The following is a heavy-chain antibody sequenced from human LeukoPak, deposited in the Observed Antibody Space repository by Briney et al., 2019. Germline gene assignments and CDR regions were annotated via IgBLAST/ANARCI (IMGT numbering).Heavy chain of an antibody. CDR3: TRDMIYTFHY. D-gene: IGHD3-16*01. CDR1: GFTFGDYA. Sequence: GWSLRLSCTASGFTFGDYAMSWVRQAPGKGLEWVGFITSKAYGGTTEYAASVKGRFTISRDDSKSIAYLQMTSLRTEDTAVYYCTRDMIYTFHYWGQGTLVTVSS. CDR2: ITSKAYGGTT. J-gene: IGHJ4*02. V-gene: IGHV3-49*04.